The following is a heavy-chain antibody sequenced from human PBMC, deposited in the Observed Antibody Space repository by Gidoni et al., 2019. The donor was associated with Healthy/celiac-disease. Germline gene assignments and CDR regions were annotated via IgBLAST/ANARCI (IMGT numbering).Heavy chain of an antibody. Sequence: GDSDTRYSPSFQGQVTISADKSISTAYLQWSSLKASDTAMYYCARSTTVTTLYFDLWARGTLVTVSS. V-gene: IGHV5-51*01. D-gene: IGHD4-17*01. CDR3: ARSTTVTTLYFDL. CDR2: GDSDT. J-gene: IGHJ2*01.